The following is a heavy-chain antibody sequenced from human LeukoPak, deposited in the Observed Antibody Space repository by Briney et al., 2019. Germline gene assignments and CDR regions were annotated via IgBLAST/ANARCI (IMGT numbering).Heavy chain of an antibody. J-gene: IGHJ5*02. CDR3: ARAVWFGELSTWFDP. CDR2: ISSSSSYT. Sequence: GGSLRLSCAASGFTFSDYYMSWIRQAPGKGLEWVSYISSSSSYTNYADSVKGRFTISRDNAKSSLYLQMNSLRAEDTAVYYCARAVWFGELSTWFDPWGQGTLVTVSS. CDR1: GFTFSDYY. D-gene: IGHD3-10*01. V-gene: IGHV3-11*06.